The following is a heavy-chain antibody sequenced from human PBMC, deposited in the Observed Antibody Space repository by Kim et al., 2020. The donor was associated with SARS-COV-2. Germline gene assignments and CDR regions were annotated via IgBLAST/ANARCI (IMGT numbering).Heavy chain of an antibody. CDR1: GGSISSSSYY. CDR2: IYYSGST. CDR3: ARQLSSRGVEWLLGWFDP. J-gene: IGHJ5*02. V-gene: IGHV4-39*01. Sequence: SETLSLTCTVSGGSISSSSYYWGWIRQPPGKGLEWIGSIYYSGSTYYNPSLKSRLTISVDTSKNQFSLKLSSVTAADTAVYYCARQLSSRGVEWLLGWFDPWGQGTLVTVSS. D-gene: IGHD3-3*01.